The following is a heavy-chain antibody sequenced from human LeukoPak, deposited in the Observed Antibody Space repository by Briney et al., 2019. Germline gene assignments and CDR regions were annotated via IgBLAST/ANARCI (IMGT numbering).Heavy chain of an antibody. J-gene: IGHJ5*02. CDR2: ISPYNGNT. CDR3: ARGGVGHCSGGSCPTSWFDP. D-gene: IGHD2-15*01. CDR1: GYTFTNFG. Sequence: ASVKVSCKASGYTFTNFGISWVRQAPGQGLEWMGWISPYNGNTDYPQKVQGRVTMTTDTSTSTAYTELRSLRSDDTAVYYCARGGVGHCSGGSCPTSWFDPWGQGTLVTVSS. V-gene: IGHV1-18*01.